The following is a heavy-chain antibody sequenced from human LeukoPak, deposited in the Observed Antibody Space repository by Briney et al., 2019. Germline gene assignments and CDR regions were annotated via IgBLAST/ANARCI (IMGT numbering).Heavy chain of an antibody. Sequence: SETLSLTCTVSGGSISSYYWSWIRQPPGKGLEWIGYIYYSGSTNYNPSLKSRVTISVDTSKNQFSLKLSSVTAADTAAYYCASSEYDSRGGVDYWGQGTLVTVSS. CDR1: GGSISSYY. D-gene: IGHD3-22*01. CDR2: IYYSGST. CDR3: ASSEYDSRGGVDY. J-gene: IGHJ4*02. V-gene: IGHV4-59*01.